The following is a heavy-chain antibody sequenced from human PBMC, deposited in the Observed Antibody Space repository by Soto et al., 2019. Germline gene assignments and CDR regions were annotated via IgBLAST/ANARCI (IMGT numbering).Heavy chain of an antibody. Sequence: GGSLRLSCAASGFTFSSYALSWVRQAPGKGLEWVSAISGSGGSTYYADSVKGRFTISRDNSKSTLYLQMNSLRAEDTAVYYCAKDHSITGTTNYGMDVSSQGTTVTVPS. CDR2: ISGSGGST. CDR3: AKDHSITGTTNYGMDV. J-gene: IGHJ6*02. D-gene: IGHD1-7*01. CDR1: GFTFSSYA. V-gene: IGHV3-23*01.